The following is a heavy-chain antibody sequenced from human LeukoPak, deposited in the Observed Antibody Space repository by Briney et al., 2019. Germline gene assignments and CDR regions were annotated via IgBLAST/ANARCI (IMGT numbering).Heavy chain of an antibody. CDR1: GFTFSSYA. V-gene: IGHV3-23*01. CDR2: ISNSGGNT. Sequence: GGSLRLSCAASGFTFSSYATSWVRQAPGKGLEWVSSISNSGGNTYYADSVKGRFTISRDNSKNTLYLQMNSLRAEDTAVYYCAKPKAVAGTFDYFDSWGQGTLVTVSS. J-gene: IGHJ4*02. CDR3: AKPKAVAGTFDYFDS. D-gene: IGHD6-19*01.